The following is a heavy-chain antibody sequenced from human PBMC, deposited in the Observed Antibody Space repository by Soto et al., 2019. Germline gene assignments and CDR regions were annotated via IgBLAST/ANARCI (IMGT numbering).Heavy chain of an antibody. V-gene: IGHV3-30*18. CDR3: AKGPLVYARGYSGYGYYYYGMDV. D-gene: IGHD5-12*01. CDR2: ISYDGSNK. J-gene: IGHJ6*02. CDR1: GFTLSSYG. Sequence: GGSLRLSCAASGFTLSSYGMHWVRQAPGKGLEWVAVISYDGSNKYYADSVKGRFTISRDNSKNTLYLQMNSLRAEDTAVYYCAKGPLVYARGYSGYGYYYYGMDVWGQGTTVTVSS.